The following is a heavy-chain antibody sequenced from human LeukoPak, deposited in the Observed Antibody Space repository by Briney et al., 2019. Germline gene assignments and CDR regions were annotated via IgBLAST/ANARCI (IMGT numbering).Heavy chain of an antibody. D-gene: IGHD3-9*01. J-gene: IGHJ4*02. CDR1: GFTFSSYG. CDR3: AKDGGYDILTGPLDY. Sequence: GGSLRLSCAAPGFTFSSYGMHWVRQAPGKGLECVAVISYDGSNKYYADSVKGRFTISRDNSKNTLYLQMNSLRAEDTAVYYCAKDGGYDILTGPLDYWGQGTLVTVSS. CDR2: ISYDGSNK. V-gene: IGHV3-30*18.